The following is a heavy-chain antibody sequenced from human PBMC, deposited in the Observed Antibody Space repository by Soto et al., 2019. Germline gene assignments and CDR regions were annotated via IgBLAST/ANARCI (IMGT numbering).Heavy chain of an antibody. Sequence: SETLSLTCTVSGGSISNFYWSWIRQPPGKGLEWIGYIYYSGTTSYNPSLNSRVTISVDTSKNQFSLKLNSVAAADAAVYYCARESYYGSGATVVGYWGLGTLVT. CDR3: ARESYYGSGATVVGY. CDR1: GGSISNFY. J-gene: IGHJ4*02. D-gene: IGHD3-10*01. V-gene: IGHV4-59*01. CDR2: IYYSGTT.